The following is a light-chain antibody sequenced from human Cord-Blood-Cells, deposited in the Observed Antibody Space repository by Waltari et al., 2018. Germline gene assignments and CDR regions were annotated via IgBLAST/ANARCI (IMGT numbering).Light chain of an antibody. Sequence: DIQMTQSPSTLSASVGDRVTITCRASQSISSRLAWYQQKPGKAPKLLIYKASSLESGVPSRFSGRGSGTEFTLTISSLQPDDFATYYCQQYNSYSRTFGQGTKVEIK. CDR2: KAS. CDR1: QSISSR. V-gene: IGKV1-5*03. J-gene: IGKJ1*01. CDR3: QQYNSYSRT.